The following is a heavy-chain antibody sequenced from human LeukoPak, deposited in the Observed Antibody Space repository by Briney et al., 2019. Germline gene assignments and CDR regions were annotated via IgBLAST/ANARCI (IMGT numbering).Heavy chain of an antibody. J-gene: IGHJ4*02. CDR2: INPNSGGT. Sequence: ASVKVSCKASGYTFTGYYMHWVRQAPGQGLEWMGWINPNSGGTNYAQKFQGRITMTRDTSISTTYMELSRLISDDTDMYYCARDRDFNDSAYYGFDYWGQGTLVTVSS. CDR1: GYTFTGYY. V-gene: IGHV1-2*02. CDR3: ARDRDFNDSAYYGFDY. D-gene: IGHD3-22*01.